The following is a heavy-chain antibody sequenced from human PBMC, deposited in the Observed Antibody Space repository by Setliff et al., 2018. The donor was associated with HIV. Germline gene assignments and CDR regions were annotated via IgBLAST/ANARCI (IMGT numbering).Heavy chain of an antibody. V-gene: IGHV3-23*01. CDR3: AKRRVCNTSCYIVDYMDV. Sequence: PGGSLRLSCAASGSGFTFSSYSMNWVRQAPGKGLEWVSAIGGSGFGTYYADSVKGRFTISRDNSKNTLYLQMNSLRAEDTAIYYCAKRRVCNTSCYIVDYMDVWGKGTTVTVSS. J-gene: IGHJ6*03. CDR1: GSGFTFSSYS. CDR2: IGGSGFGT. D-gene: IGHD2-21*01.